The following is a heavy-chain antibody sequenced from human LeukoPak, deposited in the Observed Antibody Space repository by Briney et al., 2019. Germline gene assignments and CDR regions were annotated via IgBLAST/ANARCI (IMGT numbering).Heavy chain of an antibody. V-gene: IGHV4-59*01. J-gene: IGHJ3*02. CDR1: GGSISSYY. D-gene: IGHD3-22*01. Sequence: ASETLSLTCTVSGGSISSYYWSWIRQPPGKGLEWIGYIYYSGSTNYNPSLKSRVTISVDTSKNQFSLKLSSVTAADTAVYYCARVIATNYYDSSGRAYADAFDIWGQGTMVTVSS. CDR2: IYYSGST. CDR3: ARVIATNYYDSSGRAYADAFDI.